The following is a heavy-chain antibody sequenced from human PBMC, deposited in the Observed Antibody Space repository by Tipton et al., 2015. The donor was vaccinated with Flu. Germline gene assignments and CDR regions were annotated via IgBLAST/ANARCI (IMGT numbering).Heavy chain of an antibody. CDR2: ISAYTGDT. CDR1: GYNFNTYA. CDR3: AKRGPIYYDTSGLRIDY. Sequence: QSGAEVKKPGASVKVSCKASGYNFNTYAISWMRQAPGQGLEWMGWISAYTGDTKFAQSLQGRLTMTIDTSKSTGYMELRGLRSDDTAVYYCAKRGPIYYDTSGLRIDYWGQGTLVTVSS. V-gene: IGHV1-18*01. D-gene: IGHD3-22*01. J-gene: IGHJ4*02.